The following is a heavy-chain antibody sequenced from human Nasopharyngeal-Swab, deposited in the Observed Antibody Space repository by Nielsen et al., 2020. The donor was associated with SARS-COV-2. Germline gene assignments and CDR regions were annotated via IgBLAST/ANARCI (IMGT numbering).Heavy chain of an antibody. V-gene: IGHV3-9*01. CDR3: VKDNLLRAFDL. J-gene: IGHJ3*01. CDR1: GFTFDDYA. CDR2: ISWDSGNI. D-gene: IGHD2-15*01. Sequence: SLKISCAASGFTFDDYAIHWVRQAPGRGLEWVSGISWDSGNIGYADSVKGRFTISRDNAKNSLYLQMNSLRAEDTALYYCVKDNLLRAFDLWGQGTMVTFSS.